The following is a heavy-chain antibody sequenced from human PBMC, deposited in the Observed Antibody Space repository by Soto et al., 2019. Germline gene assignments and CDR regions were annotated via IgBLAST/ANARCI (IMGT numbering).Heavy chain of an antibody. CDR2: ISFDGNII. D-gene: IGHD3-9*01. Sequence: GGSLRLSCAASEFSFSSYAMHWIRQAPGKGLEWVAVISFDGNIIHYADSVKGRFIISRDNSKNTLYLQMHSLSGEDTAVYYCARTFDTITYYFDYWGQGTLVTVSS. CDR3: ARTFDTITYYFDY. V-gene: IGHV3-30-3*01. J-gene: IGHJ4*02. CDR1: EFSFSSYA.